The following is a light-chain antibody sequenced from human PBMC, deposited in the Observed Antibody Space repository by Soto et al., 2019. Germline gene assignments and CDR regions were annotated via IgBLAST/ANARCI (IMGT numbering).Light chain of an antibody. J-gene: IGLJ2*01. CDR3: AAWDDSLSGRVV. V-gene: IGLV2-8*01. CDR2: EVT. CDR1: SSDVGGYDY. Sequence: QSALTQPPSASGSPGRSVTISCTGTSSDVGGYDYVSWFQQHPGKAPKLIIYEVTKRPSGVPDRFSGSKPGTSASLAISGLRSEDEADYYCAAWDDSLSGRVVFGGGTKLTVL.